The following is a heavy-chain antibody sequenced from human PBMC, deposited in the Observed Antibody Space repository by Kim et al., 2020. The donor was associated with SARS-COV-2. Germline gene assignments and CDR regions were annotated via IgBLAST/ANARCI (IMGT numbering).Heavy chain of an antibody. CDR2: ISSDGNNE. V-gene: IGHV3-30-3*01. CDR1: GFSFRSFA. CDR3: AKSRITISRFPIVCDPYFGY. Sequence: GGSLRLSCTVSGFSFRSFAMHWVRQAPGKGLEWVALISSDGNNEYYSDSVKGRFTISRDNSKNTVFLQMNNLRAEDTALYFCAKSRITISRFPIVCDPYFGYWGQGTLVSVSP. J-gene: IGHJ4*02. D-gene: IGHD3-9*01.